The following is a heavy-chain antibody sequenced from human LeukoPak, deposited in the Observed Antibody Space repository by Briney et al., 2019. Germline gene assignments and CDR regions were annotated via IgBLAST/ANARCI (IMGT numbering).Heavy chain of an antibody. Sequence: GGSLRLSCAASGFTFSSYDMHWVRQATGKGLEWVSAIGTAGDTYYPGSVKGRFTISRENAKNSLYLQMNSLRAGDTAVYYCAKEGSIFGVVIRPYYFDYWGQGTLVTVSS. J-gene: IGHJ4*02. CDR2: IGTAGDT. V-gene: IGHV3-13*01. CDR1: GFTFSSYD. D-gene: IGHD3-3*01. CDR3: AKEGSIFGVVIRPYYFDY.